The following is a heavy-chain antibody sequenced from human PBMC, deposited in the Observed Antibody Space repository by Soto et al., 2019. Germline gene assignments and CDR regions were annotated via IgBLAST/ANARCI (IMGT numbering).Heavy chain of an antibody. J-gene: IGHJ6*02. Sequence: EVQLVESGGGLIQPGGSLRLSCAGSGFDVSGRYMSWVRQAPGKGLEWVSVIYSGGSTYYAGSVKGRFNMSRDNSKNTVYLQMSSLRAEDTAVYYCARTPYSGYLPSYYYGMDVWGQGTSVTVSS. CDR3: ARTPYSGYLPSYYYGMDV. V-gene: IGHV3-53*01. D-gene: IGHD5-12*01. CDR1: GFDVSGRY. CDR2: IYSGGST.